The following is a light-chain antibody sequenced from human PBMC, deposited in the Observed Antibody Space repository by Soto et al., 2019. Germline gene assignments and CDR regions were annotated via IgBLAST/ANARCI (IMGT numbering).Light chain of an antibody. Sequence: QSVLTQPACVSGSPGQSITISCTGTSCDVGGYNYVSWYQQHPGKAPKLVIYAVTDRPSGVSSRFSGSKSGNTASLTISGLQAEDEADYYCSSYTSSSTLFGTGTKLTVL. CDR2: AVT. V-gene: IGLV2-14*01. CDR3: SSYTSSSTL. J-gene: IGLJ1*01. CDR1: SCDVGGYNY.